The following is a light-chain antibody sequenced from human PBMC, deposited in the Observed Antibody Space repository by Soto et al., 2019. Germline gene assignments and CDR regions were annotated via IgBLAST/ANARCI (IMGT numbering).Light chain of an antibody. V-gene: IGKV1-27*01. CDR1: QVINNY. CDR2: GAS. Sequence: DIQMTQSPSSLSASVGDRVTITCRASQVINNYLAWYQQKPGKAPKVLIYGASTLQSGVPSRFSGSGSGTDFTLTISGLQPEDVGTYYCQKYLGAPWTVGQGTNVEIK. J-gene: IGKJ1*01. CDR3: QKYLGAPWT.